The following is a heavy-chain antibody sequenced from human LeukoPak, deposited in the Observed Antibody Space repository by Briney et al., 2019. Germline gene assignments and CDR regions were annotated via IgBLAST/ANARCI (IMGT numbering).Heavy chain of an antibody. CDR2: INHSGST. V-gene: IGHV4-34*01. J-gene: IGHJ5*02. CDR1: GGSFSGYY. CDR3: ARLDIVVVPAAIPGNNWFDP. D-gene: IGHD2-2*02. Sequence: SETLSLTCAVYGGSFSGYYWSWIRQPPGKGLEWIGEINHSGSTNYNPSLKSRVTISVDTPKNQFSLKLSSVTAADTAVYYCARLDIVVVPAAIPGNNWFDPWGQGTLVTVSS.